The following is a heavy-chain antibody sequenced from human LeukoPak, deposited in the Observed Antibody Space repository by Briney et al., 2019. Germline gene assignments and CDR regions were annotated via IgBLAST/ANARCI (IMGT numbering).Heavy chain of an antibody. CDR1: GFTFSSYW. Sequence: GGSLRLSCAASGFTFSSYWMPWVRQAPGKGLVWVSRINSDGSSTYYADSVKGRFTISRDNAKNTLYLQMNNLRAEDTAVYYCAKDVSYSTSSFDHWGQGTLVSVSS. V-gene: IGHV3-74*01. CDR2: INSDGSST. CDR3: AKDVSYSTSSFDH. D-gene: IGHD6-13*01. J-gene: IGHJ4*02.